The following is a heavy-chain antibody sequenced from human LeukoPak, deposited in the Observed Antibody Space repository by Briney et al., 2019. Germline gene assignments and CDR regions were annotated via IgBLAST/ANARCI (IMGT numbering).Heavy chain of an antibody. D-gene: IGHD5-18*01. J-gene: IGHJ6*03. V-gene: IGHV4-39*07. Sequence: SETLSLTCTVSGGSISSSSYYWGWIRQPPGKGLEWIGSIYYSGRTYYNPSLKSRVTISVDTSKNQFSLKLSSVTAADTAVYYCARTEESGYSYGYFGYYYYMDVWGKGTTVTVSS. CDR3: ARTEESGYSYGYFGYYYYMDV. CDR1: GGSISSSSYY. CDR2: IYYSGRT.